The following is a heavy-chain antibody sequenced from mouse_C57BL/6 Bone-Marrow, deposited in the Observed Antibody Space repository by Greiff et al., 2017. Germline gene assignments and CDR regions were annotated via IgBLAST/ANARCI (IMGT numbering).Heavy chain of an antibody. CDR1: GYAFSSSW. V-gene: IGHV1-82*01. D-gene: IGHD2-12*01. J-gene: IGHJ4*01. CDR3: ARGSYDEGYYAMDY. Sequence: VQLQESGPELVKPGASVKISCKASGYAFSSSWMNWVKQRPGKGLEWIGRIYPGDGDTNYNGKFKGKATLTADKSSSTAYMQLSSLTSEDSAVYFCARGSYDEGYYAMDYWGQGTSVTVSS. CDR2: IYPGDGDT.